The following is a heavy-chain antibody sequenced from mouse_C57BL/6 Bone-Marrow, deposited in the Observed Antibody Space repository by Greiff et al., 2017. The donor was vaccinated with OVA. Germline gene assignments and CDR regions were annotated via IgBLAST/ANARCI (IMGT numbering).Heavy chain of an antibody. V-gene: IGHV1-19*01. CDR3: ASRGSHYYGSRGDY. CDR2: INPYNGVT. Sequence: VQLQQSGPVLVKPGASVKMSCKASGYTFTDYYMNWVKQSHGKSLEWIGVINPYNGVTSYNQKFKGKATLTVDKSSSTAYMELNSLTSEDSAVYYCASRGSHYYGSRGDYWGQGTTLTVSS. J-gene: IGHJ2*01. CDR1: GYTFTDYY. D-gene: IGHD1-1*01.